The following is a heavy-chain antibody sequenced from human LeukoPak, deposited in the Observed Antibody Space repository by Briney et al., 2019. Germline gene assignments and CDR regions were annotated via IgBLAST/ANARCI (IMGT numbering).Heavy chain of an antibody. D-gene: IGHD1-26*01. J-gene: IGHJ4*02. CDR2: IRGSGVST. CDR3: AKDTIEFDY. V-gene: IGHV3-23*01. CDR1: GFSFSSYA. Sequence: GGSLRLSCAASGFSFSSYAMSWVRQAPGKGLEWVSGIRGSGVSTYYADSVKGRFTISRDNSKNTLYLQMNSLRAEDTALYYCAKDTIEFDYWGQGTLVTVSS.